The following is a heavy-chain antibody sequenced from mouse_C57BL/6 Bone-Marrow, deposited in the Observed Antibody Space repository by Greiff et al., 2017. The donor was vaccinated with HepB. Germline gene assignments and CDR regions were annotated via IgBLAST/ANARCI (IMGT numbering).Heavy chain of an antibody. CDR2: IYPGDGDT. D-gene: IGHD3-1*01. CDR3: ARGLRAYYFDY. J-gene: IGHJ2*01. Sequence: VQLQQSGPELVKPGASVKISCKASGYAFSSSWMNWVKQRPGKGLEWIGRIYPGDGDTNYNEKFKSKATLTVDTSSSTAYMQLSSLTSADSAVYYCARGLRAYYFDYWGKGTTLTVSS. CDR1: GYAFSSSW. V-gene: IGHV1-82*01.